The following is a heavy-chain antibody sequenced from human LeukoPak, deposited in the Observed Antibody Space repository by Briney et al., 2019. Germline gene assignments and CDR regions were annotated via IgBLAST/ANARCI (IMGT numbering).Heavy chain of an antibody. V-gene: IGHV4-59*08. D-gene: IGHD6-19*01. J-gene: IGHJ4*02. CDR1: GASISSYS. CDR3: ARHVELGVAGTGALDY. Sequence: SETLSLTCTVSGASISSYSWSWIREPPGKGLEWIAYNYYSGSATYNPSLKSRVTISVGTSKNQVSLKVTSVTAADTAVYYCARHVELGVAGTGALDYWGQGILVTVSS. CDR2: NYYSGSA.